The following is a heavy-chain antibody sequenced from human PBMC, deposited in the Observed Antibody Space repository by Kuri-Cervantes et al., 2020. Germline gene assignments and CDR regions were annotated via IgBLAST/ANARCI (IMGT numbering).Heavy chain of an antibody. CDR1: GYTFTSYA. CDR2: INAGNGNT. D-gene: IGHD2-2*01. V-gene: IGHV1-3*01. Sequence: ASVKVSCKASGYTFTSYAMHWVRQAPGQRLEWMGWINAGNGNTKYSQKFQGRVTITRDTSASTAYMELSSLRSEDTAVYYCARGLGSTYYYGMDVWGQGTTVTVSS. J-gene: IGHJ6*02. CDR3: ARGLGSTYYYGMDV.